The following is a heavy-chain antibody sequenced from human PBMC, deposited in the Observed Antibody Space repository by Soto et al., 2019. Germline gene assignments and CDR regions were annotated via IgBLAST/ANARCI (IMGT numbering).Heavy chain of an antibody. CDR2: IYPGDSDT. Sequence: PVESLKISCPCSLYSFTTYWICLVLQMPGKGLECMGIIYPGDSDTRYSPSFQGQVTISADKSISTAYLQWSSLKASDTAIDYCARRVSGYEFFENWGQGTLVTVSS. J-gene: IGHJ4*02. D-gene: IGHD3-3*01. V-gene: IGHV5-51*01. CDR1: LYSFTTYW. CDR3: ARRVSGYEFFEN.